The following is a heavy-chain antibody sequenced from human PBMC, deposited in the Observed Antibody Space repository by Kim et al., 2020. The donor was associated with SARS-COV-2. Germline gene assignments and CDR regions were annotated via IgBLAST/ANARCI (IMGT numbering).Heavy chain of an antibody. J-gene: IGHJ4*02. CDR3: ARLPFGYSYGYYFDY. D-gene: IGHD5-18*01. CDR2: ISAYNGNT. Sequence: ASVKVSCKASGYTFTSYGISWVRQAPGQGLEWMGWISAYNGNTNYAQKLQGRVTMTTDTSTSTAYMELRSLRSDDTAVYYCARLPFGYSYGYYFDYWGQGTLVTVSS. CDR1: GYTFTSYG. V-gene: IGHV1-18*01.